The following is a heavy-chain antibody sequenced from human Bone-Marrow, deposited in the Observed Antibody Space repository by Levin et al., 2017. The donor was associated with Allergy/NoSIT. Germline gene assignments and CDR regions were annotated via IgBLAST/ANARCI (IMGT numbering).Heavy chain of an antibody. Sequence: SGPTLVKPTQTLTLTCNLSGFSLTTSGVGVGWVRQPPGKSLEWLALIFWDDTQRRSPSLQSRLAITKDTSKNQVVLTMTNMDPADSATYYCAHSLVTTTPQGIISHDTFDVWGQGTLVTVSS. CDR3: AHSLVTTTPQGIISHDTFDV. D-gene: IGHD3-10*01. CDR2: IFWDDTQ. V-gene: IGHV2-5*02. J-gene: IGHJ3*01. CDR1: GFSLTTSGVG.